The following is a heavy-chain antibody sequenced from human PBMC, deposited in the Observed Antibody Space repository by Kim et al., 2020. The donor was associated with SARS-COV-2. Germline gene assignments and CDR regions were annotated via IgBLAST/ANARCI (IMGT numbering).Heavy chain of an antibody. D-gene: IGHD6-13*01. CDR3: ARGGWVGQQLPY. CDR1: GYTFTSYD. Sequence: ASVKVSCKASGYTFTSYDINWVRQATGQGLEWMGWMNPNSGNTGYAQKFQGRVTMTRNTSISTAYIELSSLRSEDTAVYYFARGGWVGQQLPYWGQGTLVTVSS. CDR2: MNPNSGNT. V-gene: IGHV1-8*01. J-gene: IGHJ4*02.